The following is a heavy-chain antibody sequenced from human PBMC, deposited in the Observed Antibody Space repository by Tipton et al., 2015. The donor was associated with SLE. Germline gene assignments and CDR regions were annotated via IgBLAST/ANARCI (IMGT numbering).Heavy chain of an antibody. CDR3: ASGIAVAGIGY. CDR1: GGSISSGSYY. CDR2: IYTSGST. V-gene: IGHV4-61*09. J-gene: IGHJ4*02. Sequence: TLSLTCTVSGGSISSGSYYWSWIRQPAGKGLEWIGHIYTSGSTNYNPSLKSRVTISVDTSKNQFSLKLSSVTAADTAVYYCASGIAVAGIGYWGQGTLVTVSS. D-gene: IGHD6-19*01.